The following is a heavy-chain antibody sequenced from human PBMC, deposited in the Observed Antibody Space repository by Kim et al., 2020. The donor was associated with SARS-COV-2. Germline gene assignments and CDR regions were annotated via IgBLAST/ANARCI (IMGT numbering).Heavy chain of an antibody. CDR2: IIPIFGTA. J-gene: IGHJ4*02. Sequence: SVKVSCKASGGTFSSYGISWVRQAPGQGLEWMGGIIPIFGTANSAQKFQGRVTITADKSTSTAYMELSSLRSEDTAVYYCARGGYSGSYYAFDYWGQGTLVTVSS. D-gene: IGHD1-26*01. CDR1: GGTFSSYG. V-gene: IGHV1-69*06. CDR3: ARGGYSGSYYAFDY.